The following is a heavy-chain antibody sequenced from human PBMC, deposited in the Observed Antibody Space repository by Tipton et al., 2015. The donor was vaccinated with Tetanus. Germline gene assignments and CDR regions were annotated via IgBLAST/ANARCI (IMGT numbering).Heavy chain of an antibody. J-gene: IGHJ4*02. CDR2: INHSGST. V-gene: IGHV4-34*01. D-gene: IGHD3-10*01. CDR1: GFTFSSYS. Sequence: LRLSCAASGFTFSSYSMNWVRQAPGKGLEWIGEINHSGSTNYNPSLKSRVTISVDTSKNQFSLKLSSVTAADTAVYYCAIGLPLWFWENKALDFDYWGQGTLVTVSS. CDR3: AIGLPLWFWENKALDFDY.